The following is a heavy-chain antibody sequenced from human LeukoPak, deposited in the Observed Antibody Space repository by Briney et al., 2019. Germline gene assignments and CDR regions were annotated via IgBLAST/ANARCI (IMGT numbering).Heavy chain of an antibody. V-gene: IGHV1-18*01. Sequence: GASVKVSCKASGYTFTSYGISWVRQAPGQGLEWMGWISAYNGNTNYAQKLQGRVTMTTDTSTSTAYMELRSLRSDDTAVYYCVRGVVWQYYYYYYGMDVWGQGTTVTVSS. CDR2: ISAYNGNT. J-gene: IGHJ6*02. CDR3: VRGVVWQYYYYYYGMDV. D-gene: IGHD2-8*01. CDR1: GYTFTSYG.